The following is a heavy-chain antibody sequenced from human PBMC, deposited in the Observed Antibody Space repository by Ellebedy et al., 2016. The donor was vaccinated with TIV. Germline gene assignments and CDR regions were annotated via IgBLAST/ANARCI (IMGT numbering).Heavy chain of an antibody. CDR2: INTDSSTI. CDR1: GFAFNSYS. V-gene: IGHV3-48*04. J-gene: IGHJ4*02. Sequence: GESLKISCAASGFAFNSYSVNWVRQAPGKGLHWLSYINTDSSTIDYADSVKGRFTISRDNAKNSLYQQMNSLRAEDTAVYYCARDQDYSFDYWGQGTLVTVSS. CDR3: ARDQDYSFDY. D-gene: IGHD3/OR15-3a*01.